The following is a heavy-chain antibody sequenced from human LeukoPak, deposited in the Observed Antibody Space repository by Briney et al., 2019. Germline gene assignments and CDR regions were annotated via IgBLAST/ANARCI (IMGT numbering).Heavy chain of an antibody. V-gene: IGHV3-48*03. CDR1: GFTFSSYG. D-gene: IGHD1-26*01. CDR3: ASGSYSCDY. J-gene: IGHJ4*02. CDR2: ISSSGSTI. Sequence: GGSLRLSCAASGFTFSSYGMNWVRQAPGKGLEWVSYISSSGSTIYYADSVKGRFTISRDNAKNSLYLQMNSLRAEDTAVYYCASGSYSCDYWGQGTLVTVSS.